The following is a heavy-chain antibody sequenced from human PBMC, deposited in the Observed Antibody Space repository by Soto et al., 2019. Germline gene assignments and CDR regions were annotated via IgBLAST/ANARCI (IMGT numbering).Heavy chain of an antibody. J-gene: IGHJ4*02. CDR1: CGSISSGGYY. CDR2: IYYSGST. Sequence: ASETLSLTCTVSCGSISSGGYYWSWIRQHPGKGLEWIGYIYYSGSTYYNPSLKSRVTISVDTSKNQFSLKLSSVTAADTAVYYCASSHYYDILTGYYPWYFDYWGQGTLVTVSS. D-gene: IGHD3-9*01. CDR3: ASSHYYDILTGYYPWYFDY. V-gene: IGHV4-31*03.